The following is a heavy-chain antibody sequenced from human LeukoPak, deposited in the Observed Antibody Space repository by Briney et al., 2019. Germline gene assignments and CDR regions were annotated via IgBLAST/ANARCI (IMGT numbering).Heavy chain of an antibody. J-gene: IGHJ4*02. CDR1: GYTFTNYG. CDR3: ARDGTSTDDY. D-gene: IGHD2-2*01. V-gene: IGHV1-18*01. CDR2: ISGYNDNT. Sequence: EASVKVSCKASGYTFTNYGISWVRQAPGQGLEWMRWISGYNDNTNYAQKFQGRLTVTTDTSTSTTYMELRSLRSDDTAVYYCARDGTSTDDYWGQGTLVTVSS.